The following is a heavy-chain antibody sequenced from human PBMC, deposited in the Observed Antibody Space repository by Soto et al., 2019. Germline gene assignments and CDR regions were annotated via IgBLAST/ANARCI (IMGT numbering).Heavy chain of an antibody. Sequence: EVQLVESGGGLVKPGGSLRLSCAASGFTFSTYNMNWVRQPPGKGLEWVSSITSAGSYIYYAESLKGRVTISRDNAKNSLFLQMNSLRAEDTALYFCARGILGGVRIDYGMDVWGQGTTVTVSS. CDR2: ITSAGSYI. D-gene: IGHD2-8*02. J-gene: IGHJ6*02. V-gene: IGHV3-21*01. CDR1: GFTFSTYN. CDR3: ARGILGGVRIDYGMDV.